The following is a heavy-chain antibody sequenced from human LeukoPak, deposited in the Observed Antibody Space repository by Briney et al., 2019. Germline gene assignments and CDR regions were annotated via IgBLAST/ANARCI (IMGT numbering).Heavy chain of an antibody. V-gene: IGHV1-69*13. D-gene: IGHD2-2*01. CDR3: ARALVVVPAAIRGDAFDI. CDR2: IIPIFGTA. J-gene: IGHJ3*02. Sequence: SVKVSCKASGGTFSSYAINWVRQAPGQGLEWMGGIIPIFGTANYAQKFQGRVTITADESTSTAYMELSSLRSEDTAVYYCARALVVVPAAIRGDAFDIWGQGTMVTVSS. CDR1: GGTFSSYA.